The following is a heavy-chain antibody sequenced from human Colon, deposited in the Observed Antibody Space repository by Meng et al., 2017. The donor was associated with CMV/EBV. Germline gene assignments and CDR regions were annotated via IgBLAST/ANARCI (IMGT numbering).Heavy chain of an antibody. CDR3: AREQSGYFDY. CDR2: IKKDGSEK. D-gene: IGHD3-3*01. V-gene: IGHV3-7*01. CDR1: GFTFSSYW. J-gene: IGHJ4*02. Sequence: GESLKISCAASGFTFSSYWMSWVRQAPGKGLEWVANIKKDGSEKYYVDSVKGRFTISRDNAKNSLYLQMNSLRAEDTAVYYCAREQSGYFDYWGQGTLVTVSS.